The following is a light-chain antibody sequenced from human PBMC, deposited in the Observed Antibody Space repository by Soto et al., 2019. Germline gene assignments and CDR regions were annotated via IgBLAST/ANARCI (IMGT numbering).Light chain of an antibody. V-gene: IGKV3-20*01. J-gene: IGKJ5*01. CDR2: GAS. CDR3: QQYGSSLPIT. Sequence: EVVMTQSPATLSVSPGNTVTLSCRANQTITSYLAWYQQKPGQAPRLLIYGASSRATGIPDRFSGSGSGTDFTLTISRLEPEDFAVYYCQQYGSSLPITFGQGTRLEIK. CDR1: QTITSY.